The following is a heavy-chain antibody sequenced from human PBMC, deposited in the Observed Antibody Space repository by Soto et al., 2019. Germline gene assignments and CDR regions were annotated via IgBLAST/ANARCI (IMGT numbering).Heavy chain of an antibody. CDR3: AGIGEDVYYGMDV. V-gene: IGHV4-4*07. J-gene: IGHJ6*02. CDR1: GGSMRSYY. D-gene: IGHD2-21*01. CDR2: IYSRGGT. Sequence: SETLSLTCVVSGGSMRSYYWNWVRQPAGKGLEWIGRIYSRGGTNYNPSVKSRVTMSVDTSKNEFSLRLNSVTAADTAVYYCAGIGEDVYYGMDVWGQGTTVTVSS.